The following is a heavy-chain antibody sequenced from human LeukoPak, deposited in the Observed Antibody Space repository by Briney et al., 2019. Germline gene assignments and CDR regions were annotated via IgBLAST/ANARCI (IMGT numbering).Heavy chain of an antibody. D-gene: IGHD3-10*01. CDR1: GFTFSNAW. Sequence: PGGSLRLSCAASGFTFSNAWMSWFRQAPGKGLDWVGRIKSETEGGTTDYAAPVKGRFTISRDDSKNTLYLQMNSLTTEDTAVYYCTTAFGMWFGERPFDSWGQGTLVTVSS. V-gene: IGHV3-15*01. CDR3: TTAFGMWFGERPFDS. CDR2: IKSETEGGTT. J-gene: IGHJ5*01.